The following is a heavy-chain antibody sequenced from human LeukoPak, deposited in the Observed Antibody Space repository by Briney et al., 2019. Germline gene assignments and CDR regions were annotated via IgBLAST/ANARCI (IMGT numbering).Heavy chain of an antibody. J-gene: IGHJ4*02. D-gene: IGHD3-22*01. CDR3: ARARDYYDSSGYDY. Sequence: GASVKVSCKASGYTFTSYGISWVRQVPGQGLEWMGWISAYNGNTNYAQKLQGRVTMTTDTSTSTAYMELRSLRSDDTAVYYCARARDYYDSSGYDYWGQGTLVTVSS. CDR1: GYTFTSYG. CDR2: ISAYNGNT. V-gene: IGHV1-18*01.